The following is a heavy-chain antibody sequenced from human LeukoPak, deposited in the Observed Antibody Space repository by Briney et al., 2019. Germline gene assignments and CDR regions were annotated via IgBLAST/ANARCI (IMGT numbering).Heavy chain of an antibody. V-gene: IGHV1-8*03. CDR3: ASRVGSGTAYDY. CDR1: GYTFTSYD. Sequence: GASVKVSCKASGYTFTSYDINWVRQATGQGLEWMGWKNPNSGNTGYAQKFQGRVTITRNTSISTAYMELSSLRSEDTAVYYCASRVGSGTAYDYWGQGTLVTVSS. CDR2: KNPNSGNT. J-gene: IGHJ4*02. D-gene: IGHD1-1*01.